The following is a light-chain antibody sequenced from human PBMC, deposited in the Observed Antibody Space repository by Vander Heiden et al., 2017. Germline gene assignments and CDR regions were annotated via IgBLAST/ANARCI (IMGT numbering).Light chain of an antibody. CDR3: AAWDDSLNVHYV. J-gene: IGLJ1*01. V-gene: IGLV1-44*01. Sequence: QSMLTQPPSASGIPGQRVTISCSGSNANIGSNTVNWYQQLPGTAPKLLSYTNSRRPSGVPDRFSGSKAGTSASLAISGLQSEDEADYYCAAWDDSLNVHYVFGTGTKVTVL. CDR2: TNS. CDR1: NANIGSNT.